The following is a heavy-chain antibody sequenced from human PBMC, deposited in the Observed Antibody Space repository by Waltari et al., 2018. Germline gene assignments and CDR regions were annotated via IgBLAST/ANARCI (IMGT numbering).Heavy chain of an antibody. CDR1: GFTFSSYS. CDR2: ISSSSSYI. Sequence: EVQLVESGGGLVKPGGSLRLSCAASGFTFSSYSMNWVRQAPGKGLEWVSSISSSSSYIYYADSVKGRFTISRDNAKNSLYLQMNSLRAKDTAVYYCARGDSSGYYAHWGQGTLVTVSS. J-gene: IGHJ4*02. CDR3: ARGDSSGYYAH. D-gene: IGHD3-22*01. V-gene: IGHV3-21*01.